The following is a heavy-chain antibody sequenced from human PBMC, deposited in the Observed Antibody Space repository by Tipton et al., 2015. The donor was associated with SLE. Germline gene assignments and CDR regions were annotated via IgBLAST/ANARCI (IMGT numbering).Heavy chain of an antibody. CDR2: INHSGST. CDR3: AREVFGVVDAFDI. D-gene: IGHD3-3*01. CDR1: GGSFSGDY. Sequence: TLSLTCAVYGGSFSGDYWSWIRQPPGKGLEWIGEINHSGSTNYNPSLKSRVTISVDTSKNQFSLKLSSVTAADTAVYYCAREVFGVVDAFDIWGQGTMVTVSS. V-gene: IGHV4-34*01. J-gene: IGHJ3*02.